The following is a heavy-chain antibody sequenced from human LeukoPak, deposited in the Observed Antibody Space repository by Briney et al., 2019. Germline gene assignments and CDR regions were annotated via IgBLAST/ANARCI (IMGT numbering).Heavy chain of an antibody. CDR2: FDPEDGET. V-gene: IGHV1-24*01. CDR1: GYTLTELS. D-gene: IGHD3-22*01. Sequence: ASVKVSCKVSGYTLTELSMHWVRQAPGKGLEWMGGFDPEDGETIYAQKFQGRVTKTEDTSTDTAYMELSSLRSEDAAVYYCATSRKIVVVPSDYWGQGTLVTVSS. J-gene: IGHJ4*02. CDR3: ATSRKIVVVPSDY.